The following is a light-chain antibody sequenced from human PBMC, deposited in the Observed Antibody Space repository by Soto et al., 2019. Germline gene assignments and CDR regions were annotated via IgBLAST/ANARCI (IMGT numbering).Light chain of an antibody. Sequence: DIQMTQSPSSLSASIGDRLTITCRASQGIGNYLAWYQRKPGKVPKLLIYAASTLQSGVPSRFSGGGSGTDFTLTISSLQPEDVATYYCQKYNSAPLTFGPGTKVDIK. CDR1: QGIGNY. V-gene: IGKV1-27*01. CDR2: AAS. J-gene: IGKJ3*01. CDR3: QKYNSAPLT.